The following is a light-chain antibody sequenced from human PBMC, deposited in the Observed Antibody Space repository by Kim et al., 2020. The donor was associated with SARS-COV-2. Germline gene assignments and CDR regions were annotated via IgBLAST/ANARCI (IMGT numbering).Light chain of an antibody. J-gene: IGKJ2*01. CDR3: QQYGSSPYT. V-gene: IGKV3-20*01. CDR1: QSVSSNY. Sequence: LSPGERATLSCRASQSVSSNYLAWYQQKHAQAPRLLIYGASSRATGIPDRFSGSGSGTDFTLTISRLEPEDFTVYYCQQYGSSPYTFGQGTKLEI. CDR2: GAS.